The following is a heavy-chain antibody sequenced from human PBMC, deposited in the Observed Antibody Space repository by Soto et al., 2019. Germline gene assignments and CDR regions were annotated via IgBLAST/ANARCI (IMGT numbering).Heavy chain of an antibody. CDR2: ISGSGGST. D-gene: IGHD6-13*01. Sequence: EVQLLESGGGLVQPGGSLRLSCAASGFTFSSYATSWVRQAPGKGLEWVSAISGSGGSTYYADSVKGRFTISRDNSKNTLYLQMNSLRAEDTAVYYCAKDSGSSWLRWGMDVWGQGTTVTVSS. CDR3: AKDSGSSWLRWGMDV. CDR1: GFTFSSYA. J-gene: IGHJ6*02. V-gene: IGHV3-23*01.